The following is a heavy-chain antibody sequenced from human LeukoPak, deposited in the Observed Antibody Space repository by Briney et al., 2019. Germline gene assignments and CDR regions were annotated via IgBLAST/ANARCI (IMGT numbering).Heavy chain of an antibody. CDR3: AREEPYYGSGSYYINYYYGMDV. CDR2: IIPIFGTA. V-gene: IGHV1-69*13. Sequence: SVKVSCKASGGTFSSYAISWVRQAPGQGLEWMGGIIPIFGTANYAQKFQIRVTITADESTSTAYMELSSLRSEDTAVYYCAREEPYYGSGSYYINYYYGMDVWGQGTTVTVSS. J-gene: IGHJ6*02. D-gene: IGHD3-10*01. CDR1: GGTFSSYA.